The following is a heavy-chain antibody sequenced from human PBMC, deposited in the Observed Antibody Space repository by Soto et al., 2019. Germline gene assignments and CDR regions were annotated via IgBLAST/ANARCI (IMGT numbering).Heavy chain of an antibody. J-gene: IGHJ6*01. D-gene: IGHD6-13*01. CDR2: ISNSGDRT. V-gene: IGHV3-23*01. Sequence: EVQLLESGGGLVQPGGSLRLSCAASGFIFGNYAMSWVRRAPGKGLEWVSSISNSGDRTYYADSVRGRFTISRDSPKSTLYLQMNSLRAEDTAVYYCVRDWRGSTCPCMDVW. CDR3: VRDWRGSTCPCMDV. CDR1: GFIFGNYA.